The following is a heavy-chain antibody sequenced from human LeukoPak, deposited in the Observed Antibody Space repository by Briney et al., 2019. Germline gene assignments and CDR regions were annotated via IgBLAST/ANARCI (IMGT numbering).Heavy chain of an antibody. CDR3: ARGQRGYCSSTSCSNY. V-gene: IGHV1-2*06. CDR1: GYPFTGYY. CDR2: INPNSGGT. J-gene: IGHJ4*02. Sequence: GASVKVSCKASGYPFTGYYMHWVRQAPGQGLEWMGRINPNSGGTNYAQKFQGRVTMTRDTSISTAYMELSRLRSDDTAVYYCARGQRGYCSSTSCSNYWGQGTLVTVSS. D-gene: IGHD2-2*01.